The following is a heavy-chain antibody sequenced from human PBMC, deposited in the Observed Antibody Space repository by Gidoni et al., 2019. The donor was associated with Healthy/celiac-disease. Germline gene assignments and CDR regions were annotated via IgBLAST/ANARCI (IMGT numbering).Heavy chain of an antibody. Sequence: EVPLVVSGGGLVQPGGSLRLSCAASGFTFRSTLMNWVRQAPGKGLEWVANIKQDGSEKYYVDSVKGRFTISRDNAKNSLYLQMNSLRAEDTAVYYCARAPRWFDLWFDPWGQGTLVTVSS. J-gene: IGHJ5*02. D-gene: IGHD2-15*01. CDR1: GFTFRSTL. CDR3: ARAPRWFDLWFDP. CDR2: IKQDGSEK. V-gene: IGHV3-7*04.